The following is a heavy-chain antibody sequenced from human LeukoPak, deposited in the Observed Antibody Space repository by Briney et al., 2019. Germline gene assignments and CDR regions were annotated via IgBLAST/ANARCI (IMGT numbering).Heavy chain of an antibody. V-gene: IGHV1-58*02. Sequence: SVKVSCKASGFTCTSSAMQWVRQARGQRLEWIGWIVVGSGNTNYAQKFQERVTITRDMSTSTAYMELSSLRSEDTAVHYCASGSSGYTPIDYWGQGTLVTVSS. CDR3: ASGSSGYTPIDY. CDR2: IVVGSGNT. J-gene: IGHJ4*02. D-gene: IGHD3-22*01. CDR1: GFTCTSSA.